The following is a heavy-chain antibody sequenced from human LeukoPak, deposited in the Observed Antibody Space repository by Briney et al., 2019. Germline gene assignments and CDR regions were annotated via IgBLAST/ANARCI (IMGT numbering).Heavy chain of an antibody. CDR2: ISSNGGST. CDR1: GFTFSSYD. Sequence: GGSLRLSCAASGFTFSSYDMHWVRQARGKGLEYVSAISSNGGSTYYANSVKGRFTISRDNSKNTLYLQMGSLRAEDMAVYYCARDLGYSSSWYGGYYYYGMDVWGQGTTVTVSS. J-gene: IGHJ6*02. V-gene: IGHV3-64*01. D-gene: IGHD6-13*01. CDR3: ARDLGYSSSWYGGYYYYGMDV.